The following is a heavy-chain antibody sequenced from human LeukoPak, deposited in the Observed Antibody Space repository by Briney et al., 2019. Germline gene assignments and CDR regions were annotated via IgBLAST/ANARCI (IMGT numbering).Heavy chain of an antibody. V-gene: IGHV3-21*01. D-gene: IGHD3-22*01. CDR3: ATTYYYDSSGWYY. J-gene: IGHJ4*02. CDR2: LSSSSSYI. Sequence: PGGFLRLSCAASGFTFSSYSMNWVRQAPGKGLEWVSSLSSSSSYIYYADSVKGRFTISRDNAKNSLYLQMNSLRAEDTAVYYCATTYYYDSSGWYYWGQGTLVTVSS. CDR1: GFTFSSYS.